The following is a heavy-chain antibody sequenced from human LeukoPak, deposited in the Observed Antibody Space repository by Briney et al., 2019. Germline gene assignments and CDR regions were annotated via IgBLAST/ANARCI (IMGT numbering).Heavy chain of an antibody. D-gene: IGHD6-19*01. CDR1: GFTVSSNY. CDR2: IYGGGST. Sequence: PGGSLRLSCAVSGFTVSSNYMSWVRQAPGKGLDWVSVIYGGGSTYYADSVKGRFTISRDNSKNTLYLQMNSLRAEDTAVYYCARAASVAGTYALNHWGQGTLVTVSS. J-gene: IGHJ4*02. V-gene: IGHV3-66*01. CDR3: ARAASVAGTYALNH.